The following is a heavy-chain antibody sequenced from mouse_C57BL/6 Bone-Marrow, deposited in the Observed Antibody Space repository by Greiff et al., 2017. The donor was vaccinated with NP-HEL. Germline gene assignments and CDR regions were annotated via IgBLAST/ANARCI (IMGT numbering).Heavy chain of an antibody. V-gene: IGHV1-82*01. D-gene: IGHD3-1*01. CDR3: ARGGFFDY. Sequence: QVQLKESGPELVKPGASVKISCKASGYAFSSSWMNWVKQRPGKGLEWIGRIYPGDGDTNYNGKFKGKATLTADKSSSTAYMQLSSLTSEDSAVYFCARGGFFDYWGQGTTLTVSS. CDR2: IYPGDGDT. J-gene: IGHJ2*01. CDR1: GYAFSSSW.